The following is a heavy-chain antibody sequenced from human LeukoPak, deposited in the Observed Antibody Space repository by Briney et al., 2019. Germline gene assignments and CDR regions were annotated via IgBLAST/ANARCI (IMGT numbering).Heavy chain of an antibody. Sequence: SQTLSLTCTVSGGSISSGDYYWSWIRQPPGKGLEWIGYIYYSESTNYNPSLKRRVTISVDTSKNQFSLKLSSVTAADTAVYYCARGLRGWLDAFDIWGQGTMVTVSS. J-gene: IGHJ3*02. CDR3: ARGLRGWLDAFDI. V-gene: IGHV4-30-4*08. CDR1: GGSISSGDYY. D-gene: IGHD6-19*01. CDR2: IYYSEST.